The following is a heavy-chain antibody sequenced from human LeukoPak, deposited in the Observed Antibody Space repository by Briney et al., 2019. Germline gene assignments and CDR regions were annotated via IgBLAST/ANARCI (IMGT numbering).Heavy chain of an antibody. J-gene: IGHJ4*02. Sequence: PGGSLRLSCAASGFTFGTYTMNWVRQAPGKGLEWISYISSSNSVSYADSVKGRFTISRDNAKNSLFLQMDSLRAEDTAVYYCARGYCSGPSCLDYWGQGTLVTVSS. D-gene: IGHD2-2*01. CDR1: GFTFGTYT. CDR3: ARGYCSGPSCLDY. CDR2: ISSSNSV. V-gene: IGHV3-48*01.